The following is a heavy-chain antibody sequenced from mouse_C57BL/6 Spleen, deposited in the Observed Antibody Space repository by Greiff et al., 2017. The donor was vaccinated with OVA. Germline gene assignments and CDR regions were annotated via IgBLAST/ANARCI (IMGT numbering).Heavy chain of an antibody. CDR3: TREGGSYGEMDY. CDR1: GFTFSSYA. J-gene: IGHJ4*01. D-gene: IGHD1-1*01. V-gene: IGHV5-9-1*02. Sequence: EVMLVESGEGLVKPGGSLKLSCAASGFTFSSYAMSWVRQTPEQRLEWVAYISSGGDYIYYADTVKGRFTISRDNARNTLYMQMSSLKSEDTAMYYCTREGGSYGEMDYWGQGTSVTVSS. CDR2: ISSGGDYI.